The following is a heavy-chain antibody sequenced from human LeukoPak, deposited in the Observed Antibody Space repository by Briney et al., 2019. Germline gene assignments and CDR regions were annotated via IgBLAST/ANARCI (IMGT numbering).Heavy chain of an antibody. CDR2: IIPIFGTA. CDR1: GGTFSSYA. D-gene: IGHD3-3*01. CDR3: ARRDYDFWSGYYISGFAFDI. Sequence: SVKFSCKASGGTFSSYAISWVRQATGQGLEWMGGIIPIFGTANYAQKFQGRVTITADKSTSTAYMELSSLRSEDTAVYYCARRDYDFWSGYYISGFAFDIWGQGTMVTVSS. V-gene: IGHV1-69*06. J-gene: IGHJ3*02.